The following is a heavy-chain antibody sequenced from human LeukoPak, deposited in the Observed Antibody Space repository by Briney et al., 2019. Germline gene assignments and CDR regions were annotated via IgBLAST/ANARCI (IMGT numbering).Heavy chain of an antibody. D-gene: IGHD1-26*01. J-gene: IGHJ5*02. CDR1: GYSISSGYY. V-gene: IGHV4-38-2*02. CDR3: ARGRSYPNWFDP. CDR2: IYHSGST. Sequence: SETMSLTCTVSGYSISSGYYWGWIRQPPGKGLEWIGSIYHSGSTYYNPSLKSRVTISVDTSKNQFSLKLSPVTAADTAVYYCARGRSYPNWFDPWGQGTLVTVSS.